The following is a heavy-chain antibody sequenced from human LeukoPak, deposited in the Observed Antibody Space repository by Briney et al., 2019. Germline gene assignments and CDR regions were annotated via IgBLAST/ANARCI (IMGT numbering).Heavy chain of an antibody. CDR2: IYYSGST. CDR3: ARFPPMVRGVKNYYYYGMDV. V-gene: IGHV4-59*01. Sequence: ETLSLTXXVXGGSISSYYWSWIRQPPGKGLEWIGYIYYSGSTNYNPSLKSRVTISVDTSKTPFSLKLSSVTAADTAVYYCARFPPMVRGVKNYYYYGMDVWGQGTTVTVFS. J-gene: IGHJ6*02. CDR1: GGSISSYY. D-gene: IGHD3-10*01.